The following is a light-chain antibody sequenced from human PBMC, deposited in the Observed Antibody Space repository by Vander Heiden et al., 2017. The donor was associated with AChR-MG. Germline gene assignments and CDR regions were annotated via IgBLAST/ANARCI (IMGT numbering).Light chain of an antibody. CDR1: QGITNH. J-gene: IGKJ3*01. CDR2: AAS. CDR3: QLISAFPLST. V-gene: IGKV1-9*01. Sequence: DTQLTQPPPFLSASVGDRLTITCRASQGITNHLAWYQQRPGKAPKLLIFAASTLQSGVPSRFSGSGSGTEFTLTISSLQPEDFATYYCQLISAFPLSTFGHGTKVDVK.